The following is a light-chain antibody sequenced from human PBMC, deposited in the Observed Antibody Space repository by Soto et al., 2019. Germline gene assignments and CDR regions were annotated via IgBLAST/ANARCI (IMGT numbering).Light chain of an antibody. V-gene: IGLV1-44*01. CDR2: SNN. Sequence: QSVLTQPPSASGTPGQRVTISCSGSSSNIGSNTVNWYQQLPGTAPKLLIYSNNQRPSGVPDRFSGSKSGTSASLAISGLQSEDGADYYCAAWDDSLNGRWVFGGGTKLTVL. CDR1: SSNIGSNT. CDR3: AAWDDSLNGRWV. J-gene: IGLJ3*02.